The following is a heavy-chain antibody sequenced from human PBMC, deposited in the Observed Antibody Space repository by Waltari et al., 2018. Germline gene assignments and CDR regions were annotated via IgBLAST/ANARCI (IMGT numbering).Heavy chain of an antibody. CDR2: IYTRGRT. D-gene: IGHD3-3*02. CDR1: GVSITSGSHY. V-gene: IGHV4-61*02. J-gene: IGHJ4*02. CDR3: VTVGSSIQAFDYFDN. Sequence: QVQLQESGPGLVKPSQTLSLTCSVSGVSITSGSHYWSWIRQPAGKGLEWIGHIYTRGRTKYNPSLKRRVTISVDTTKNQFSMRLGSVTAADTAVYYCVTVGSSIQAFDYFDNWGQGTLVTVSS.